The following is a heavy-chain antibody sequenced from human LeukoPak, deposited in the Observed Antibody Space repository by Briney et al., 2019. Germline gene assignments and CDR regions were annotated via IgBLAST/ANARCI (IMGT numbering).Heavy chain of an antibody. V-gene: IGHV1-8*03. CDR2: MNPNSGNT. CDR3: ARVSCGGDCYSELSAFDI. D-gene: IGHD2-21*02. Sequence: ASVKVSCKASGYTFTSYDINWVRQATGQGLEWMGWMNPNSGNTGYAQKFQGRVTITRNTSISTAYMELSSLRSEDTAVYYCARVSCGGDCYSELSAFDIWGQGTMVTVSS. CDR1: GYTFTSYD. J-gene: IGHJ3*02.